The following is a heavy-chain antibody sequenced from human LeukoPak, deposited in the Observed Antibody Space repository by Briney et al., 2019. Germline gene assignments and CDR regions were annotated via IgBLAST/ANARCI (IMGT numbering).Heavy chain of an antibody. Sequence: SETLSLTCTVSGGSISSYYWSWIRQPAGKGLEWIWRIYTSGSTNYNPSLKSRVTMSVDTSKNQFSLKLSSVTAADTAVYYCARENVNSSGWYPFYYMDVWGKGTTVTVSS. J-gene: IGHJ6*03. CDR2: IYTSGST. CDR1: GGSISSYY. D-gene: IGHD6-19*01. V-gene: IGHV4-4*07. CDR3: ARENVNSSGWYPFYYMDV.